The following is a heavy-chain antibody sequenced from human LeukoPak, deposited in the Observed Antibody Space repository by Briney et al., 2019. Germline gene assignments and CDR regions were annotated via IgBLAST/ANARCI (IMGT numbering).Heavy chain of an antibody. D-gene: IGHD6-6*01. V-gene: IGHV4-59*01. CDR2: IYYSGST. Sequence: ASETLSLXCTVSGGSISSYYWSWIRQPPGKGLEWIGYIYYSGSTNYNPSLKSRVTISVDTSKNQFSLKLSSVTAADTAVYYCARDLYSSSFLDPWGQGTLVTVSS. CDR1: GGSISSYY. J-gene: IGHJ5*02. CDR3: ARDLYSSSFLDP.